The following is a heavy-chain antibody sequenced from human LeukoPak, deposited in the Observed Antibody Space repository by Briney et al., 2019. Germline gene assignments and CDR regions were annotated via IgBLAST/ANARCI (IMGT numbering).Heavy chain of an antibody. CDR3: ARGRGYSGYGLNFDY. CDR1: GYTFTSYA. D-gene: IGHD5-12*01. J-gene: IGHJ4*02. Sequence: WASVKVSCKASGYTFTSYAMHWVRQAPGQRLEWMGWINAGNGNTKYSQKFQGRVTSTRDTSASTAYMELSSLRSEDTAVYYCARGRGYSGYGLNFDYWGQGTLVTVSS. CDR2: INAGNGNT. V-gene: IGHV1-3*01.